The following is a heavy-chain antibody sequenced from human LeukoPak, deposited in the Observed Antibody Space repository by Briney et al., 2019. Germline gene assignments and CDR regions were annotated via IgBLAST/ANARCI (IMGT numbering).Heavy chain of an antibody. V-gene: IGHV4-61*02. CDR3: ARGPYSYDSSGAFDI. CDR2: IYTSGST. Sequence: SETLSLTCTVSDGSISSGSYYWSWIRQPAGKGLEWIGRIYTSGSTSYNPSLKSRVTISVDTSKNQFSLKLSSVTAADTAVYFCARGPYSYDSSGAFDIWGQGTMVTVSS. CDR1: DGSISSGSYY. J-gene: IGHJ3*02. D-gene: IGHD3-22*01.